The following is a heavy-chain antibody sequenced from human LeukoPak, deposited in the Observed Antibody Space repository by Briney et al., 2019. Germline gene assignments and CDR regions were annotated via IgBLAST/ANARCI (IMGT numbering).Heavy chain of an antibody. CDR2: IKQDGSEK. Sequence: TGGSLRLSCAASGFTFSSYWMSWVRQAPGKGLEWVANIKQDGSEKYYVDSVKGRFTISRDNAKNSLYLQMNSLRAEDTAVYYCARDPNWYNWSDGGDYWGQGTLVTVSS. J-gene: IGHJ4*02. CDR1: GFTFSSYW. V-gene: IGHV3-7*01. D-gene: IGHD1-1*01. CDR3: ARDPNWYNWSDGGDY.